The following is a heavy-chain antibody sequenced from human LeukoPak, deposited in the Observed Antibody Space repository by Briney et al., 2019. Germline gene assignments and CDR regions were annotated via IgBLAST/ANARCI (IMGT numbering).Heavy chain of an antibody. CDR3: AKDWKTWNQEFDA. D-gene: IGHD1-1*01. Sequence: GGSLRLSCAASGFILSGYAMTWVRQAPGKGLEWVSTISGSGGTTYYADSVRGRFTISRDNSGNTLYLQMNSLRAEDTAVYYCAKDWKTWNQEFDAWGQGTLSPSPQ. V-gene: IGHV3-23*01. CDR2: ISGSGGTT. CDR1: GFILSGYA. J-gene: IGHJ5*02.